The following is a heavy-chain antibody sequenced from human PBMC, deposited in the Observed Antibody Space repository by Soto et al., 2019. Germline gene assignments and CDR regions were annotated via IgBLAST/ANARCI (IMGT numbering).Heavy chain of an antibody. CDR3: ARDIASYFDSTTSCLY. CDR2: INSVTGNT. D-gene: IGHD3-22*01. Sequence: ASVKVSCKASGYIFSNYGMHWVRQAPGQRLEWMGWINSVTGNTKYSEKFQGRVTITRDTSATTAYMELSSLRSEDTAVYYCARDIASYFDSTTSCLYWG. J-gene: IGHJ4*01. CDR1: GYIFSNYG. V-gene: IGHV1-3*04.